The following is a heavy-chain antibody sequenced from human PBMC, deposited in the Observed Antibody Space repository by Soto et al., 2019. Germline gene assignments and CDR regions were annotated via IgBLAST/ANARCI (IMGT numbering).Heavy chain of an antibody. Sequence: VSVKVSCKASGYTFTGYYMHWVRQAPGQGHERMGWINLNSGGTNYAQKFQGWVTMTRDTSISTAYMELSRLRSDDTAVYYCARAGGIAAAGTLGDYYYYGMDVWGQGTTVTVSS. D-gene: IGHD6-13*01. CDR3: ARAGGIAAAGTLGDYYYYGMDV. CDR1: GYTFTGYY. J-gene: IGHJ6*02. V-gene: IGHV1-2*04. CDR2: INLNSGGT.